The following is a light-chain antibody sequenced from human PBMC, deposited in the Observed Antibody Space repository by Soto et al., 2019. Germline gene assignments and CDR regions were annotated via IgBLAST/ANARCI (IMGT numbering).Light chain of an antibody. CDR1: QTVERW. Sequence: DIQMTQSPSSLSASVGDRFIITCRASQTVERWMAWYQQKPGKAPKLLISDVSTLERGVPSRFSGSGSATEFTLTISGLQPDDFATYYCQQYKDYVYTFGQGTKVDIK. CDR2: DVS. J-gene: IGKJ2*01. CDR3: QQYKDYVYT. V-gene: IGKV1-5*01.